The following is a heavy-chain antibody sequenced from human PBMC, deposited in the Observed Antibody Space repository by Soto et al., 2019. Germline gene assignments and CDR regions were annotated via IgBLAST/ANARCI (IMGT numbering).Heavy chain of an antibody. CDR3: AKVLGKYYYDSSGYYYFDY. D-gene: IGHD3-22*01. V-gene: IGHV3-23*01. J-gene: IGHJ4*02. Sequence: EVQLLESGGGLVQPGGSLRLSCAASGFTFSSYAMSWVRQAPGKGLEWVSAISGSGGSTYYADSVKGRFTISRDNSKNTLYLQMNSLRDEDTAVYYCAKVLGKYYYDSSGYYYFDYWGQGTLVTVSS. CDR1: GFTFSSYA. CDR2: ISGSGGST.